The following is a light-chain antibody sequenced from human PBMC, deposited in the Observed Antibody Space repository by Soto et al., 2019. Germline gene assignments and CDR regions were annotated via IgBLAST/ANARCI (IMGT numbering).Light chain of an antibody. J-gene: IGLJ2*01. V-gene: IGLV9-49*03. CDR3: GADHGSGSNFAVV. CDR2: VDTVGIGG. Sequence: QPVLTQPPSASASLGTSVTLTCTLSTGYSNYKVDWFQQRPGKGPRFVMRVDTVGIGGSKGDGIPDRFSVLGSGLNRYRTLKNIQEEDGSDFHCGADHGSGSNFAVVFGGGTKLTVL. CDR1: TGYSNYK.